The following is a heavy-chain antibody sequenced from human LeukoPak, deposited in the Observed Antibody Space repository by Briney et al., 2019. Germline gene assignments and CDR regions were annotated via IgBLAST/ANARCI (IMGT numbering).Heavy chain of an antibody. CDR2: INHSGST. Sequence: ASETLSLTCAVYGGPFSGYYCSWIRQPPGKGLEWIGEINHSGSTNYNPSLKSRVTISVDTSKNQFSLKLSSVTAADTAVYYCARGPVWVAGTSPPDYWGQGTLVTVSS. CDR3: ARGPVWVAGTSPPDY. J-gene: IGHJ4*02. CDR1: GGPFSGYY. D-gene: IGHD6-19*01. V-gene: IGHV4-34*01.